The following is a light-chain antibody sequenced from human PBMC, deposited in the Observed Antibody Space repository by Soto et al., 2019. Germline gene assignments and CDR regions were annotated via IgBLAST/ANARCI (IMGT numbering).Light chain of an antibody. J-gene: IGKJ1*01. Sequence: DIQMTQSPSSLSASVGDRVTITCRESESIRNNLNWYKQKPGKTPKLLIYAASTLQSGVPSRFSGGGSGTKFTLTIGSLQPEDFTTYYCQQTYSTPRGAFGQGTKV. V-gene: IGKV1-39*01. CDR2: AAS. CDR1: ESIRNN. CDR3: QQTYSTPRGA.